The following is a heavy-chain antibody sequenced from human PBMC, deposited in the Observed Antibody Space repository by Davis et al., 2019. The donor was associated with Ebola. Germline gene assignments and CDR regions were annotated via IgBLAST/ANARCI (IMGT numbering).Heavy chain of an antibody. J-gene: IGHJ2*01. CDR3: AKDMGWSIGGNFDL. V-gene: IGHV3-9*01. CDR2: ISWNSGSI. CDR1: GFTFDDYA. D-gene: IGHD2-8*02. Sequence: SLKISCAASGFTFDDYAMHWVRQAPGKGLEWVSGISWNSGSIGYADSVKGRFTISRDYAKNSLYLQMNSLRAEDTALYYCAKDMGWSIGGNFDLWGRGTLVTVSS.